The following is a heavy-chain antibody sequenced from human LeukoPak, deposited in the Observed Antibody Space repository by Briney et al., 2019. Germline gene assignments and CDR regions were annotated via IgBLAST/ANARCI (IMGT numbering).Heavy chain of an antibody. D-gene: IGHD2-15*01. V-gene: IGHV3-20*04. Sequence: GGSLRLSCAASGFTFDDYGMSWVRQAPGKGMEWVSGINWNGGSTGYADSVKGRFTISRDNAKNSLYLHMNSLRAEDTALYYCARSVAASRDYWGQGTLVTVSS. J-gene: IGHJ4*02. CDR1: GFTFDDYG. CDR2: INWNGGST. CDR3: ARSVAASRDY.